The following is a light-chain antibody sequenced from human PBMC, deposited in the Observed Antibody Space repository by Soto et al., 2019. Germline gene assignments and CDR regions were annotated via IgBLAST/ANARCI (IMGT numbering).Light chain of an antibody. J-gene: IGKJ4*01. V-gene: IGKV3-15*01. CDR2: DTS. Sequence: EIVLTQSPATLSLSPGERATLSCRASQSVSNYLAWYQQKPGQAPRLLIYDTSTRATGVPARFSGSRSGTEFTLTINSLQSEDFAVYYCQRYNNWPLTFGGGTKVESK. CDR1: QSVSNY. CDR3: QRYNNWPLT.